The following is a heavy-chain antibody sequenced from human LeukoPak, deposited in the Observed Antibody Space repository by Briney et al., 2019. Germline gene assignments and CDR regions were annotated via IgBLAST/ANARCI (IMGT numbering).Heavy chain of an antibody. Sequence: GASVKVSCKASGYTFTGYYMHWVRQAPGQGLEWMGWINPNSGGTNYAQKFQGRVTMTRDTSISRAYMEVSRLRSEDTAVYYCARGTTFAFDIWGQGTLVTVSS. V-gene: IGHV1-2*02. CDR2: INPNSGGT. J-gene: IGHJ3*02. CDR1: GYTFTGYY. D-gene: IGHD1-7*01. CDR3: ARGTTFAFDI.